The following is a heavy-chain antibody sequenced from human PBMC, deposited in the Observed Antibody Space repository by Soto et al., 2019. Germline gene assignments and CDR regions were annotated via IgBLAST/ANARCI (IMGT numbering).Heavy chain of an antibody. J-gene: IGHJ4*02. CDR1: GYTFTSYG. V-gene: IGHV1-18*04. CDR3: ARAGLGLSLPGYFDY. D-gene: IGHD3-16*01. Sequence: VKVSCTASGYTFTSYGISWVRRAPGQGLEWMGWISAYNGNTNYAQKLQGRVTMTTDTSTSTAYMELRSLRSDDTAVYYCARAGLGLSLPGYFDYWGQGTLVTVPS. CDR2: ISAYNGNT.